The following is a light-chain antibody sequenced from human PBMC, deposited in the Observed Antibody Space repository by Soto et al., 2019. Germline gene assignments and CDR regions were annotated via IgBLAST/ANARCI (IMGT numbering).Light chain of an antibody. CDR1: SSDVGGYNY. J-gene: IGLJ2*01. V-gene: IGLV2-14*01. CDR3: SSYTSTSTRVV. CDR2: EVS. Sequence: QSALTKPASVSGYPGQSITISCTGTSSDVGGYNYVSWYQQHPGKAPKLMIYEVSNRPSGVSKRFSGSKSGNTASLTISGLQAEDESDYYCSSYTSTSTRVVFGGGTKLAVL.